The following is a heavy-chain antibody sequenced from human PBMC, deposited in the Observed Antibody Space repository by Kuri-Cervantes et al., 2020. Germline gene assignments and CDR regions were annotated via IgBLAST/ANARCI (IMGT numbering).Heavy chain of an antibody. J-gene: IGHJ4*02. V-gene: IGHV4-61*02. Sequence: SETLPLTCTVSGGSISSGSYYWSWIRQPAGKGLEWIGRIYTSGSTNYNPSLKSRVTISVDTSKNQFSLKLSSVTAADTAVYYCARISYYDSSGYLDWGQGTLVTVSS. CDR2: IYTSGST. D-gene: IGHD3-22*01. CDR3: ARISYYDSSGYLD. CDR1: GGSISSGSYY.